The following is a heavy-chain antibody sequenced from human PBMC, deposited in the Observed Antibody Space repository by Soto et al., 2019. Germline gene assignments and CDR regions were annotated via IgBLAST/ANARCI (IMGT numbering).Heavy chain of an antibody. Sequence: EVQLVESGGGLIQPGGSLRLSCAASGFTVSSNYMSWVRQAPGKGLEWVSVIYSGGSTYYADSVKCRFTISRDNSKNTMYLQMNSIRAEDTAVYYCARDFVVNSARGGDYYYYYGMDVWGQGTTVTVSS. V-gene: IGHV3-53*01. D-gene: IGHD2-21*01. J-gene: IGHJ6*02. CDR3: ARDFVVNSARGGDYYYYYGMDV. CDR2: IYSGGST. CDR1: GFTVSSNY.